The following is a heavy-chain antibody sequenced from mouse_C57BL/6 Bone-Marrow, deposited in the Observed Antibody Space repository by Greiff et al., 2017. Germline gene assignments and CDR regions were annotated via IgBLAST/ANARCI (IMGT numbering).Heavy chain of an antibody. D-gene: IGHD2-5*01. CDR3: ARHGSNNYYAMDY. J-gene: IGHJ4*01. CDR1: GFTFSDYG. Sequence: EVQGVESGGGLVQPGGSLKLSCAASGFTFSDYGMAWVRQAPRKGPAWVAFISNLAYSIYYADTVTGRFPISRENAKNTRYLEMSSLRSEDTAMYYCARHGSNNYYAMDYWGQGTSVTVSS. V-gene: IGHV5-15*01. CDR2: ISNLAYSI.